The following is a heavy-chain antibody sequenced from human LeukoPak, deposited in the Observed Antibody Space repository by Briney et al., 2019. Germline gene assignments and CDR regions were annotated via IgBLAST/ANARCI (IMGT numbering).Heavy chain of an antibody. CDR3: AKDTYYDSSGNFDY. V-gene: IGHV3-23*01. D-gene: IGHD3-22*01. Sequence: PGGSLRLSCAASGFTFSSYTMSWVRQAPGKGLEWVSAISGSGGSTYYADSVKGRFTISRDNSKNTLYLQMNSLRAEDTAVYYCAKDTYYDSSGNFDYWGQGTLVTVSS. J-gene: IGHJ4*02. CDR2: ISGSGGST. CDR1: GFTFSSYT.